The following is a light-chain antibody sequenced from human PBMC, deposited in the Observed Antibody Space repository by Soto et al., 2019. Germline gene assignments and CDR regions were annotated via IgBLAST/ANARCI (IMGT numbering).Light chain of an antibody. J-gene: IGKJ5*01. CDR3: QQYKNWPL. CDR2: GAS. CDR1: QSVTTF. V-gene: IGKV3-15*01. Sequence: EIVITQYPSTLSLSPGERVTLSFRASQSVTTFLAWYQQKPGQAPRLLIYGASTRATGIPARFSGSGSGTEFTLTISSLQSEDFAVYYCQQYKNWPLFGQGTRLEI.